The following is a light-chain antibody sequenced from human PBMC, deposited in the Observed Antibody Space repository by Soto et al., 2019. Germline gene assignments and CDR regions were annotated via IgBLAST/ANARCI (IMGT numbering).Light chain of an antibody. CDR1: SSNIGSNT. CDR3: AAWDDSLNGHYV. J-gene: IGLJ1*01. CDR2: SNN. V-gene: IGLV1-44*01. Sequence: QSVLTQPPSASGTPGPWVTISCSGSSSNIGSNTVNWYQQLPGTAPRLLIYSNNQRPSGVPDRFSGSKSGTSASLAINGLQSEDEADYYCAAWDDSLNGHYVFGTGTKVTVL.